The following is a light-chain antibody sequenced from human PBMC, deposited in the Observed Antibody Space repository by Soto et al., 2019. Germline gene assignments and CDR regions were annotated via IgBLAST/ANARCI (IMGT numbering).Light chain of an antibody. CDR3: LLYYSGLRV. CDR1: TGAVTSGHY. CDR2: DTN. V-gene: IGLV7-46*01. Sequence: QAVVTQEPSLTVSPGGTVTLTCGSSTGAVTSGHYPYWFQQKPGQAPTTLIYDTNSKFSWTPARFSGSLLGGKAALTLSGAQPEDEAEYSCLLYYSGLRVFGGGTQLTVL. J-gene: IGLJ2*01.